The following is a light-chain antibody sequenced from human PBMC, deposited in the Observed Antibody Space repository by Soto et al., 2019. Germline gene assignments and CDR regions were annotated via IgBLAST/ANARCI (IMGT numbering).Light chain of an antibody. CDR2: EGI. Sequence: QSVLTQPASVSGSPGQSITISCTGTSSTVGGFNVVSWYQQHPGEAPKVIIYEGIKRPSGISNRFSGSNSGSTASLTISGLQAEDEADYYCCSYVGATTYVFGNGTKVTVL. J-gene: IGLJ1*01. CDR1: SSTVGGFNV. V-gene: IGLV2-23*01. CDR3: CSYVGATTYV.